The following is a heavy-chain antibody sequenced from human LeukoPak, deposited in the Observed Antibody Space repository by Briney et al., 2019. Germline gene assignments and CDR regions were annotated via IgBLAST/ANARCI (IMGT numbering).Heavy chain of an antibody. CDR3: ARDSPAAGKENFDY. J-gene: IGHJ4*02. CDR1: GYTFTNYY. V-gene: IGHV1-18*04. Sequence: ASVKVSCKASGYTFTNYYIHWVRQAPGQGLEWMGWISAYNGNTNYAQKFQGRVTMTRDMSTSTVYMDLSSLRSEDTAVYYCARDSPAAGKENFDYWGQGTLVTVSS. D-gene: IGHD6-13*01. CDR2: ISAYNGNT.